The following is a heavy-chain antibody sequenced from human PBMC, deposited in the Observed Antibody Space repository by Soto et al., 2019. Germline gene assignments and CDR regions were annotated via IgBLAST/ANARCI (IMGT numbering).Heavy chain of an antibody. Sequence: PWGSLRLSCAASGFTFSDYYMSWIRQAPGKGLEWVSYISSSSSYTNYADSVKGRFTISRDNAKNSLYLQMNSLRAEDTAVYYCARVRGSYGAFDIWGQGTMVTVSS. D-gene: IGHD1-26*01. CDR3: ARVRGSYGAFDI. J-gene: IGHJ3*02. CDR1: GFTFSDYY. V-gene: IGHV3-11*06. CDR2: ISSSSSYT.